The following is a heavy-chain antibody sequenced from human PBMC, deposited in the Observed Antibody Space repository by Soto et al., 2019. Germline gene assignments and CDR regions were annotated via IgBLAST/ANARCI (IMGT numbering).Heavy chain of an antibody. CDR1: GYTFTNYG. CDR3: SSGTSIPAKGHY. CDR2: VSAYNVES. D-gene: IGHD6-6*01. J-gene: IGHJ4*01. V-gene: IGHV1-18*01. Sequence: QVQLVQSGAEVKKPGASVKVSCKASGYTFTNYGINWVRQAPGQGLEWLGWVSAYNVESRYAQRDQARVIMTTDTSTTTAYMELRSRRSADTAVYFCSSGTSIPAKGHYWGQGALVTDSS.